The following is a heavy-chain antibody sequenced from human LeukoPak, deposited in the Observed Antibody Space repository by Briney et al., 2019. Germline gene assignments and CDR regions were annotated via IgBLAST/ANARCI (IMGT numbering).Heavy chain of an antibody. CDR3: ARGYYDFWSGYPLAGMYAFDI. Sequence: PSQTLSLTCTVSGGSISSGGYHWSWTRQPPGKGLEWIGYIYHSGSTYYNPSLKSRVTISVDRSKNQFSLKLSSVTAADTAVYYCARGYYDFWSGYPLAGMYAFDIWGQGTMVTVSS. V-gene: IGHV4-30-2*01. CDR2: IYHSGST. J-gene: IGHJ3*02. CDR1: GGSISSGGYH. D-gene: IGHD3-3*01.